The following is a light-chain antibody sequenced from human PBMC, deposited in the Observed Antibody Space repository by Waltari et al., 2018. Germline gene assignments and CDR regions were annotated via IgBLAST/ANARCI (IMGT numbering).Light chain of an antibody. CDR1: SLRTSY. CDR3: SSRNGRADQVV. J-gene: IGLJ3*02. CDR2: GKD. Sequence: SSELTQDPGVSVALGQTFTITCQGDSLRTSYATWYQLKPGQAPVLVIYGKDKRPAGIPDRFAGDSSGNTSSLTITGAQAEDEADYYCSSRNGRADQVVFAGGTKVTVL. V-gene: IGLV3-19*01.